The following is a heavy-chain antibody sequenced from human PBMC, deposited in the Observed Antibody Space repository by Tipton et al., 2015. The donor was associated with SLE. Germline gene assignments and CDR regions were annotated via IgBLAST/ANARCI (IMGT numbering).Heavy chain of an antibody. CDR2: IYYSGST. V-gene: IGHV4-61*05. CDR3: AGNYYDSRGLHYYFYMDV. D-gene: IGHD3-22*01. Sequence: GLVKPSETLSLTCTVSGGSISSSGYYWSWIRQPPGKGLEWIGYIYYSGSTNYNPSLKSRVTISVDTSKNQFSLKLSSVTAADTAVYYCAGNYYDSRGLHYYFYMDVWGKGTTVTVSS. J-gene: IGHJ6*03. CDR1: GGSISSSGYY.